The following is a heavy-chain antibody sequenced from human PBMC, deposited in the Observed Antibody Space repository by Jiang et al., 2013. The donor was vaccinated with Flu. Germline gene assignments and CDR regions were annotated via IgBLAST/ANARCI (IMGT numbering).Heavy chain of an antibody. Sequence: GSGLVKPSQTLSLTCTVSGGSISSGDYYWSWIRQPPGKGLEWIGYIYYSGSTYYNPSLKSRVTISVDTSKNQFSLKLSSVTAADTAVYYCARVEGIYDSSLDYWGQGTLVTVSS. CDR3: ARVEGIYDSSLDY. CDR2: IYYSGST. D-gene: IGHD3-22*01. V-gene: IGHV4-30-4*01. J-gene: IGHJ4*02. CDR1: GGSISSGDYY.